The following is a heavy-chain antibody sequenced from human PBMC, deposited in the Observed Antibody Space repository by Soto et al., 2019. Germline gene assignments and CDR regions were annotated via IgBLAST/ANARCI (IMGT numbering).Heavy chain of an antibody. CDR1: GGAISSSSYY. CDR3: AREWATYNWYDP. D-gene: IGHD5-12*01. J-gene: IGHJ5*02. V-gene: IGHV4-39*07. CDR2: INHSGST. Sequence: SETLSLTCTVSGGAISSSSYYWGWIRQPPGKGLEWIGEINHSGSTNYNPSLKSRVTISVDTSKNQFSLKLSSVTAADTAVYYCAREWATYNWYDPWGQGTLVTVSS.